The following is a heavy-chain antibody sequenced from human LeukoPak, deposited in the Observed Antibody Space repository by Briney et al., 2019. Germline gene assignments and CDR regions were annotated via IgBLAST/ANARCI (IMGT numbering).Heavy chain of an antibody. CDR3: ARGSGWDFDY. J-gene: IGHJ4*02. V-gene: IGHV3-33*01. CDR1: GFTFNTYG. D-gene: IGHD6-19*01. Sequence: GRSLRLSCAASGFTFNTYGMNWVRQAPGKGPEWVAVIWYDGSNKYYADSVKGRFTISRDNSKNTLYLQMNSLRVEDTAVYYCARGSGWDFDYWGQGTLVTVSS. CDR2: IWYDGSNK.